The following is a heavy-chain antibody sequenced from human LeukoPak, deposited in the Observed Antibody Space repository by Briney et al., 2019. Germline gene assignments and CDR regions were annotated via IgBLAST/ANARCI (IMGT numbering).Heavy chain of an antibody. CDR3: ARGPNIRTFDY. CDR2: IYYSGGT. V-gene: IGHV4-39*07. CDR1: DGSISSSSYY. J-gene: IGHJ4*02. D-gene: IGHD1/OR15-1a*01. Sequence: SETLSLTCTVSDGSISSSSYYWGWIRQPPGKGLEWIGSIYYSGGTSYNPSLKSRVTISVDTSKNQFSLKLSSVTAADTAVYYCARGPNIRTFDYWGQGTLVTVSS.